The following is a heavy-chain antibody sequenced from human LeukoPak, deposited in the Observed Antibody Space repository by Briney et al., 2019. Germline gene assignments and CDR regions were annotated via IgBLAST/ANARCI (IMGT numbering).Heavy chain of an antibody. J-gene: IGHJ4*02. Sequence: PGGSLTLSCAASGFTFNSYAMHWVRQAPGKGLEWVAAISYDGSNKKYADSEKGLFTISRYNYKNTLYLQMNSLRAEDTAVYYYSKDPSPAAGTGIFDYWGQGTLVTVSS. D-gene: IGHD6-13*01. CDR1: GFTFNSYA. CDR3: SKDPSPAAGTGIFDY. V-gene: IGHV3-30*04. CDR2: ISYDGSNK.